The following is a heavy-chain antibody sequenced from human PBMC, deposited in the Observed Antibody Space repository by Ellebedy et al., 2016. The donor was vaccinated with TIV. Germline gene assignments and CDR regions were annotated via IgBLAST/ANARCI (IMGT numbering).Heavy chain of an antibody. Sequence: AASVKVSCKASGYTFSSYGIGWVRQAPGQGLEWMGWISAHNGNTNYAQKLQGRVTLTTDTSTSTAYMELRSLRSDDTAVYYCARDRSPAAKNWFDPWGQGTLVTVSS. D-gene: IGHD2-2*01. V-gene: IGHV1-18*01. J-gene: IGHJ5*02. CDR2: ISAHNGNT. CDR1: GYTFSSYG. CDR3: ARDRSPAAKNWFDP.